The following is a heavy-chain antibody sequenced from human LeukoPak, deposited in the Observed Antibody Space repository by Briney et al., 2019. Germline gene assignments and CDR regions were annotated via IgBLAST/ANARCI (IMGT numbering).Heavy chain of an antibody. CDR3: ARVGISAVAGTFDI. V-gene: IGHV4-4*02. Sequence: PSGTLSLTCAVSGGSISSSNWWSWVRQPPGKGLEWIGEIYHSGSTNYNPSLKSRVTISVDKSKNQFSLKLSSVTAADTAVYYCARVGISAVAGTFDIWGQGTVVTVSS. CDR2: IYHSGST. CDR1: GGSISSSNW. J-gene: IGHJ3*02. D-gene: IGHD6-19*01.